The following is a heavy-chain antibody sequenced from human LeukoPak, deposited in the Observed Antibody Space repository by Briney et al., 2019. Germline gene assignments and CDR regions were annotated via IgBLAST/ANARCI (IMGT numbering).Heavy chain of an antibody. CDR3: ARVLAVAGIYYYYYYYMDV. CDR2: INHSGGT. J-gene: IGHJ6*03. Sequence: TSETLSLTCAVYGGSFSGYYWSWIRQPPGKGLEWIGEINHSGGTNYNPFLKSRVTISVDTSKNQFSLKLSSVTAADTAVYYCARVLAVAGIYYYYYYYMDVWGKGTTVTVSS. V-gene: IGHV4-34*01. CDR1: GGSFSGYY. D-gene: IGHD6-19*01.